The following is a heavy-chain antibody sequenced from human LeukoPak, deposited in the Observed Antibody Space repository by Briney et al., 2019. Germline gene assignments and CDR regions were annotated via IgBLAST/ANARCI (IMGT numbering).Heavy chain of an antibody. D-gene: IGHD6-19*01. Sequence: ASVKVSCKASGYIFTGYYMHWVRQAPGQGLEWMGRINPNSGGTNYAQKFQGRVTMTRDTSTSTVYMELSSLRSEDTAVYYCARAPFKAGYFDYWGQGTLVTVSS. V-gene: IGHV1-2*06. CDR2: INPNSGGT. J-gene: IGHJ4*02. CDR3: ARAPFKAGYFDY. CDR1: GYIFTGYY.